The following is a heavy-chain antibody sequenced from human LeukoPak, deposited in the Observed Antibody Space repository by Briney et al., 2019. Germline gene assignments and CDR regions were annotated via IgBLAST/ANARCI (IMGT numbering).Heavy chain of an antibody. V-gene: IGHV3-30-3*01. J-gene: IGHJ6*02. D-gene: IGHD1-20*01. CDR3: ARGITGTFYYYYGMDV. CDR2: ISYDGSNK. Sequence: GGSLRLSCAASGFTFGSYAMHWVRQAPGKGLEWVAVISYDGSNKYYADSVKGRFTISRDNSKNTLYLQMNSLRAEDTAVYYCARGITGTFYYYYGMDVWGQGTTVTVSS. CDR1: GFTFGSYA.